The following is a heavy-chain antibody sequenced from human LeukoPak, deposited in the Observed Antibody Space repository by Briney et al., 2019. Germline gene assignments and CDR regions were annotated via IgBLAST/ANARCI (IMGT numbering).Heavy chain of an antibody. CDR3: ARDRVVVGATQTYYYYGMDV. D-gene: IGHD2-15*01. J-gene: IGHJ6*02. Sequence: SQTLSLTCTVSGGSISSGGYYWSWIRQHPGKGLEWIGYIYYSGSTYYNPSLKSRVTISVDTSKNQFSLKLSSVTAADTAVYYCARDRVVVGATQTYYYYGMDVWGQGTTVTVSS. V-gene: IGHV4-31*03. CDR1: GGSISSGGYY. CDR2: IYYSGST.